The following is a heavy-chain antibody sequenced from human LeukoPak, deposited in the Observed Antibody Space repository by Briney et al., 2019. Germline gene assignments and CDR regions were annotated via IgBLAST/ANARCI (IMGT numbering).Heavy chain of an antibody. CDR2: ISSSSSTI. V-gene: IGHV3-48*01. CDR1: GFTFSSYG. Sequence: PGRSLRLSCAASGFTFSSYGMHWVRQAPGKGLEWASYISSSSSTIYYADSVKGRFTISRDNAKNSLYLQMNSLRAEDTAVYYCARGQAEFDYWGQGTLVTVSS. D-gene: IGHD1-14*01. J-gene: IGHJ4*02. CDR3: ARGQAEFDY.